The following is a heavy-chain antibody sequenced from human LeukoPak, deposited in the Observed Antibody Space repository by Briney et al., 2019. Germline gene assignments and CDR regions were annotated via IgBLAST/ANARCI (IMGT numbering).Heavy chain of an antibody. CDR2: IDPNSGKT. D-gene: IGHD3-10*01. CDR3: ARGLSKTPWFGELKVWFDP. V-gene: IGHV1-8*01. CDR1: GYTFTSYD. Sequence: ASVTVSCKASGYTFTSYDINWVRQATGQGLEWLGWIDPNSGKTGYAQKFQGRVTMTRDTSITTAYMELSSLRSDDTAVYYCARGLSKTPWFGELKVWFDPWGQGTLVTVSS. J-gene: IGHJ5*02.